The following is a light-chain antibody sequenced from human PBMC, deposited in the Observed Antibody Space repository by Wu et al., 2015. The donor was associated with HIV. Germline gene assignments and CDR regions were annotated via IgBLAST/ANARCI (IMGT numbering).Light chain of an antibody. CDR3: QQYGSSPYT. CDR2: GAS. V-gene: IGKV3-20*01. J-gene: IGKJ2*01. CDR1: QSVSSSY. Sequence: EIVLTQSPGTLSLSPGERATLSCRASQSVSSSYVAWYQQKSGQAPRLFIYGASSRAAGIPDRFRGSGSGTDFTLTXSRPEPEDSAVYYCQQYGSSPYTFGRGTKLEIK.